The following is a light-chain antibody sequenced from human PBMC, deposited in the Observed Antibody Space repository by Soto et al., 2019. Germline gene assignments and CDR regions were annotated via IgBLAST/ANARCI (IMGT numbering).Light chain of an antibody. V-gene: IGKV1-5*03. CDR1: QSISTW. Sequence: DIQMTQSPSTLSASVGDRVTITCRASQSISTWLAWYQQEPGKAPKLLIHKASSLQSGVPSRFSGSGSGTDLTLTISSMHPDDFATYYCQQNNSYSPTCGQGPRVEI. CDR2: KAS. CDR3: QQNNSYSPT. J-gene: IGKJ1*01.